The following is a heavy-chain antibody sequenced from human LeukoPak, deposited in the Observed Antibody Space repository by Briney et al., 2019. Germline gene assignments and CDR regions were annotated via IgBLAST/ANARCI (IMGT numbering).Heavy chain of an antibody. CDR3: AREGMAAAVYY. J-gene: IGHJ4*02. Sequence: GGSLRLSCAASGFTFSSCSMNWVRQAPGKGLEWVSSISSSSSYIYYADSVKGRFTISRDNAKNSLYLQMNSLRAEDTAVYYCAREGMAAAVYYWGQGTLVTVSS. CDR2: ISSSSSYI. D-gene: IGHD6-13*01. CDR1: GFTFSSCS. V-gene: IGHV3-21*01.